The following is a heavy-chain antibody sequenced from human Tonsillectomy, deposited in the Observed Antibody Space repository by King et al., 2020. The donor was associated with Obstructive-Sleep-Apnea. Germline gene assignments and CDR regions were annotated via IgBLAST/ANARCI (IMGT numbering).Heavy chain of an antibody. Sequence: VQLVESGGGVVQPGRSLRLSCAAAGFTFSSYYIHWVRQAPGKGLEWGTFISYGGTNKYYADSVEGRFTTSRDNSKNTLYLQMNSLRAQDTAVYYCAKGVMLDYWGQGTLVTVSS. D-gene: IGHD3-16*01. J-gene: IGHJ4*02. CDR3: AKGVMLDY. V-gene: IGHV3-30*18. CDR1: GFTFSSYY. CDR2: ISYGGTNK.